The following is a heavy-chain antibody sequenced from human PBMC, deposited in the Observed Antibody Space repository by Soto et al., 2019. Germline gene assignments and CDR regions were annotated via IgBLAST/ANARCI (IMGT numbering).Heavy chain of an antibody. CDR1: GGSISSYY. D-gene: IGHD3-22*01. CDR2: IYYSGST. CDR3: ARGLGLLPY. J-gene: IGHJ4*02. V-gene: IGHV4-59*01. Sequence: QVQLQESGPGLVKPSETLSLTCTVSGGSISSYYWSWIRQPPGKGLEWIGYIYYSGSTNYNPSLKSRVTISVDTSKNQFSLKLSSVTAADTAVYYCARGLGLLPYWGQGTLVTVSS.